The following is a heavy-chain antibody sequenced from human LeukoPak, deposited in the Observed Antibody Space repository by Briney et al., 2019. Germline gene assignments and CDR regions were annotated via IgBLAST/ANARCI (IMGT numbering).Heavy chain of an antibody. CDR1: GFTFSSYS. V-gene: IGHV3-21*01. J-gene: IGHJ6*02. Sequence: GGSLRLSCAASGFTFSSYSMNWVRQAPGKGLEWVSSISSSSYIYYADSVKGRFTISRDNAKNSLYLQMNSLRAEDTAVYYCARDRKGYGMDVWGQGTTVTVSS. CDR3: ARDRKGYGMDV. CDR2: ISSSSYI.